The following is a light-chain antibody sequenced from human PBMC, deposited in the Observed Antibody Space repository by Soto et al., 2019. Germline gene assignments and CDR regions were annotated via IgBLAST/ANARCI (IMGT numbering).Light chain of an antibody. CDR3: QQYGSSPIT. V-gene: IGKV3-11*01. J-gene: IGKJ2*01. CDR2: DAS. CDR1: QSISSY. Sequence: EIVLTQSPATLSLSPGERATLSCRASQSISSYLAWYQQKPGQAPRLLIYDASNRATGLPARFSGRGSGTDFTLTISSLEPEDFVVYTCQQYGSSPITFGQGTKLEIK.